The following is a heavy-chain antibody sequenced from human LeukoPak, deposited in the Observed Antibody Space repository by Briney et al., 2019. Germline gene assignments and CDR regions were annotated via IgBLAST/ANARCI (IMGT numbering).Heavy chain of an antibody. CDR2: ISDVGTTQ. J-gene: IGHJ3*02. Sequence: GGSLRLSCAGSGFTFSSYELNWVRQAPGKGLEWVSYISDVGTTQHYADSVKGRFTISRDNVKNSVFLQMKSLTAEDTAVYYCARDRSKVNAYDDALDMWGQGTMVIVSS. CDR3: ARDRSKVNAYDDALDM. V-gene: IGHV3-48*03. CDR1: GFTFSSYE. D-gene: IGHD3-16*01.